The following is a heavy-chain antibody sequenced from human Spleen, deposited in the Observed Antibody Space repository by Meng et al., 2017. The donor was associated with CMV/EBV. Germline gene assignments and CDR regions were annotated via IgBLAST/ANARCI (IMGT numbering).Heavy chain of an antibody. CDR3: VRDKRSTPDY. J-gene: IGHJ4*02. Sequence: ASVKVSCKASGYTFTTYYIHWVRQAPGQGLEWMGIINPSVGSTNSAQKFQGRITMTTDTSTSTAYMELRSLRSDDTANYYCVRDKRSTPDYWGQGTLVTVSS. V-gene: IGHV1-46*01. CDR1: GYTFTTYY. D-gene: IGHD1-1*01. CDR2: INPSVGST.